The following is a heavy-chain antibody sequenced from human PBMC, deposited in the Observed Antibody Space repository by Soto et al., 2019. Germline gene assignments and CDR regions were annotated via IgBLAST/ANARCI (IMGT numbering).Heavy chain of an antibody. CDR3: GIWDISGSHYFDY. V-gene: IGHV1-18*01. D-gene: IGHD6-19*01. CDR1: GYTFTSYG. J-gene: IGHJ4*02. CDR2: ISAYNGNT. Sequence: ASVKVSCKASGYTFTSYGTSWVRQAPGQGLEWMGWISAYNGNTNYAQKLQGRVTMTTDTSTSTAYMELRSLRSDDTAVYYCGIWDISGSHYFDYWGQGTLVTVSS.